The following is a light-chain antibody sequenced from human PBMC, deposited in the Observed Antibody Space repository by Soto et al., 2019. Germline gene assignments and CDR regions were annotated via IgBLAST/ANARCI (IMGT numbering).Light chain of an antibody. Sequence: DIQMTQSPSSRSASVGDRVTITCRASQNIRVYLNWYQQKPGKAPKPLIYATSTLLSGVPSRFSGSGSGTDFTLTITSLQPEDFATYYCQQADTFPWTFGQGTKVEIK. CDR1: QNIRVY. CDR2: ATS. V-gene: IGKV1-39*01. CDR3: QQADTFPWT. J-gene: IGKJ1*01.